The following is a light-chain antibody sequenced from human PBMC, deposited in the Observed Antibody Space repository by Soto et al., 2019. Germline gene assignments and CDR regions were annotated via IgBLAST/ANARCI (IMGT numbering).Light chain of an antibody. CDR1: SSDVGGYNY. CDR3: CSYAGSYTFG. Sequence: QSVLTQPRSVSGSPGQSVTISCTGTSSDVGGYNYVSWYQQHPGKAPKLMIYDVSKRPSGVPDRFSGSKSGNTASLTSSGLQAEDEADYYCCSYAGSYTFGFGTGTKVTVL. V-gene: IGLV2-11*01. CDR2: DVS. J-gene: IGLJ1*01.